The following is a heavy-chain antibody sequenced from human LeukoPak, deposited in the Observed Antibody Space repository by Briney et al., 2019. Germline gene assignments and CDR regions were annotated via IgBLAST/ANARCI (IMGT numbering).Heavy chain of an antibody. D-gene: IGHD3-22*01. V-gene: IGHV4-39*01. CDR1: GGSISSSSYY. CDR2: IYYSGST. Sequence: ETLSLTCTVSGGSISSSSYYWGWIRQPPGKGLEWIGSIYYSGSTYYNPSLKSRVTISVDTSKNQFSLKLSSVTAADTAVYYCASLAMIVVGTAPGYWGQGTLVTV. J-gene: IGHJ4*02. CDR3: ASLAMIVVGTAPGY.